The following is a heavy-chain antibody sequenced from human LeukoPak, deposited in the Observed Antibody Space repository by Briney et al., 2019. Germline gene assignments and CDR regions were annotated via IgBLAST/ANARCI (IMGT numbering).Heavy chain of an antibody. V-gene: IGHV4-59*01. J-gene: IGHJ5*02. CDR2: IYYSGST. CDR1: GGSISSYY. CDR3: ARSQYQLLAGVWFDP. D-gene: IGHD2-2*01. Sequence: PSETLSLTCTVSGGSISSYYWSWIRQPPGKGLEWIGYIYYSGSTNYNPSLKSRVTISVDTSKNQFSLKLSSVTAADTAVYYCARSQYQLLAGVWFDPWGQGTLVTASS.